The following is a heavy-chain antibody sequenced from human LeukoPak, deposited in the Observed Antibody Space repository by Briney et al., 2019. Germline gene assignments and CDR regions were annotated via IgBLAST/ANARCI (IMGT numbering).Heavy chain of an antibody. CDR2: INGDGSDT. J-gene: IGHJ4*02. D-gene: IGHD3/OR15-3a*01. CDR1: GFTFSTYW. Sequence: QPGGSLRLSCAASGFTFSTYWMHWVRQAPGKGLVWVSRINGDGSDTSYADSVKGRLTISRDNAKNTLYLQMNSLRAEDTAVYYCVRDSPAVLGLFDYWGQGTPVTVSS. V-gene: IGHV3-74*01. CDR3: VRDSPAVLGLFDY.